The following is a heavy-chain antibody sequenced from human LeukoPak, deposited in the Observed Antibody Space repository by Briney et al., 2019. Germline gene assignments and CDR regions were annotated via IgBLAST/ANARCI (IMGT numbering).Heavy chain of an antibody. Sequence: GGSLRLSCAASGSTFSSYSMNWVRQAPGKGLEWVSSISSSSSYIYYADSVKGRFTISRDNAKNSLYLQMNSLRVEDTAVYYCARGRSPGAFDIWGQGTMATVSS. CDR3: ARGRSPGAFDI. CDR2: ISSSSSYI. J-gene: IGHJ3*02. V-gene: IGHV3-21*01. CDR1: GSTFSSYS.